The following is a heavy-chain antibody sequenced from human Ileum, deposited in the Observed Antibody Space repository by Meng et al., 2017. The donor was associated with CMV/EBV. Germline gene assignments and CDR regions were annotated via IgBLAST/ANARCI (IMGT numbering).Heavy chain of an antibody. CDR2: LRTSGTT. Sequence: QGQLTRWGAGLLKPSEPRSLTCAVCGGSISGYHWTWSWKTAGKGLEWIGRLRTSGTTDYNYSLKSRVTLSIDTSKNQFSLKLSSVTAADTAVYYCARAGARGVPVDMWGQGTLVTVSS. V-gene: IGHV4-59*10. D-gene: IGHD3-10*01. J-gene: IGHJ4*02. CDR3: ARAGARGVPVDM. CDR1: GGSISGYH.